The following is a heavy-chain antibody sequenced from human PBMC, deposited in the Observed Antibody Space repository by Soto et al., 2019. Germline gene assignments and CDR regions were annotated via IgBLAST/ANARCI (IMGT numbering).Heavy chain of an antibody. CDR1: GYTLTELS. J-gene: IGHJ3*02. CDR2: FDPEDGET. Sequence: ASVKVSCKVSGYTLTELSMHWVRQAPGKGLEWMGGFDPEDGETIYAQKFQGRVTMTEDTSTDTAHMELSSLRSEDTAVYYCATGFPLRYFGSDAFDIWGQGTMVTVSS. D-gene: IGHD3-9*01. CDR3: ATGFPLRYFGSDAFDI. V-gene: IGHV1-24*01.